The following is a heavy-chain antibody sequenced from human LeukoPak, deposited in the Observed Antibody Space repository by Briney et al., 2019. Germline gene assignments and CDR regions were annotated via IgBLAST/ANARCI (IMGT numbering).Heavy chain of an antibody. J-gene: IGHJ6*02. CDR1: GFTFSDYY. V-gene: IGHV3-23*01. D-gene: IGHD1-1*01. CDR3: AKDLHWYGLDV. Sequence: GGSLRLSCVGSGFTFSDYYMAWVRQAPGKGLQWVSSISKSSESTFYGDSVRGRFTISRDNSKNTLYLQMNSLRADDTAVYYCAKDLHWYGLDVWGQGTTVTVSS. CDR2: ISKSSEST.